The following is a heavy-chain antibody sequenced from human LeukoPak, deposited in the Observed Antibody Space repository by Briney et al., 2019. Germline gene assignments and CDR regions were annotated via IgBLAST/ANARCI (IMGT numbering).Heavy chain of an antibody. J-gene: IGHJ4*02. CDR1: GLTFSSYA. CDR3: AKTSSASCYSCVFDY. V-gene: IGHV3-23*01. CDR2: ISGSGDSA. Sequence: GGSLRLSCAASGLTFSSYAMRGVRQAPGEGLEWVSVISGSGDSAYYADSVKGRSTISRDNSKNTLYLQMNSLRAEDTAIYYCAKTSSASCYSCVFDYWGQGTLVTVSS. D-gene: IGHD2-2*01.